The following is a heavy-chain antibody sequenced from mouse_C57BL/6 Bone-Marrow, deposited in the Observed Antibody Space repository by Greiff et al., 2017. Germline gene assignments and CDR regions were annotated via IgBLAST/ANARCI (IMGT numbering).Heavy chain of an antibody. CDR1: GFTFSDYS. CDR3: ARSLPLDD. V-gene: IGHV5-16*01. CDR2: FYYDGSST. Sequence: EVQLVESEAGLVQPGSSMKLSCTASGFTFSDYSMAWVRQVSGQGLEWVANFYYDGSSTYYLDSLKSRSIISRDNAKNILYLQMCSLKSDDTATCYCARSLPLDDWGQGTTLTVSS. J-gene: IGHJ2*01. D-gene: IGHD2-1*01.